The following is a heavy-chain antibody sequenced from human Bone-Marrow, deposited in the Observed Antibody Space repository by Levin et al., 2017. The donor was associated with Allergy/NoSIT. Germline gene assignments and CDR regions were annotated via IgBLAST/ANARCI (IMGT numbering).Heavy chain of an antibody. V-gene: IGHV3-64D*06. J-gene: IGHJ2*01. CDR2: ISSNGGST. CDR1: GFTFSSYA. D-gene: IGHD3-10*01. CDR3: VTYYYGSGSYYNDPQGYFDL. Sequence: GGSLRLSCSASGFTFSSYAMHWVRQAPGKGLEYVSAISSNGGSTYYADSVKGRFTISRDNSKNTLYLQMSSLRAEDTAVYYCVTYYYGSGSYYNDPQGYFDLWGRGTLVTVSS.